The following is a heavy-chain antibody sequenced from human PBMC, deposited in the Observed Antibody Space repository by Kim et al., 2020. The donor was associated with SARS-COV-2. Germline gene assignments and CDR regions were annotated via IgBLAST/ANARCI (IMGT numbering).Heavy chain of an antibody. Sequence: GGSLRLSCAGSGFIFRDYAMHWVRQTPGQGLEWLSGINWNSIPLGYADSVKGRFAISRDNAKNSLYLQMNSLGPEDTALYFCAKQRATGSIHWFFDLWGRGTPVIVS. CDR3: AKQRATGSIHWFFDL. J-gene: IGHJ2*01. CDR2: INWNSIPL. V-gene: IGHV3-9*01. CDR1: GFIFRDYA. D-gene: IGHD1-1*01.